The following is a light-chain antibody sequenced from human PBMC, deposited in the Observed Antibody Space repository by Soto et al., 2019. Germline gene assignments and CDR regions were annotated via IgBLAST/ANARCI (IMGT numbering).Light chain of an antibody. V-gene: IGKV3-20*01. J-gene: IGKJ4*01. CDR1: QIVSSTN. CDR2: GES. CDR3: QKYGSPXLLT. Sequence: ELVLTQSPGTLSFSPGERATLSCRASQIVSSTNLAWYQQKTGQAPRLIIYGESSRATCIPDRLSGSGSGTDFTLTISRLEPEDFAVYYCQKYGSPXLLTCGGGTKV.